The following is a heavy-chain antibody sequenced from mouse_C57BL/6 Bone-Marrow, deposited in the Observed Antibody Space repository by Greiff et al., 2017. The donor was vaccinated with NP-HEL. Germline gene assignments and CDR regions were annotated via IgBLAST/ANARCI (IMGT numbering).Heavy chain of an antibody. J-gene: IGHJ1*03. CDR1: GYTFTDYN. V-gene: IGHV1-18*01. Sequence: VQLQQSGPELVKPGASVKIPCKASGYTFTDYNMDWVKQSHGKSLEWIGDINPNNGGTIYNQKFKGKATLTVDKSSSTAYMQLSSLTSEDSAVYYCARSVFITTVVAHWYFDVWGTGTTVTVSS. CDR3: ARSVFITTVVAHWYFDV. CDR2: INPNNGGT. D-gene: IGHD1-1*01.